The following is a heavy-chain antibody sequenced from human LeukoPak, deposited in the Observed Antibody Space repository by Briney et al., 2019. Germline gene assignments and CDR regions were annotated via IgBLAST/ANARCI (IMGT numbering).Heavy chain of an antibody. J-gene: IGHJ4*02. V-gene: IGHV3-21*04. Sequence: GGSLRLSCSASGFTFRSYSMNWVRQAPGKGLGGVSAFSSSSRYIYYPDSVKGRFTISRDNSKNTLYLKMNSLRAEDTAVYYCAKFGGRYYYASSGYYYFDYWGQGTLVTVSS. CDR2: FSSSSRYI. CDR3: AKFGGRYYYASSGYYYFDY. CDR1: GFTFRSYS. D-gene: IGHD3-22*01.